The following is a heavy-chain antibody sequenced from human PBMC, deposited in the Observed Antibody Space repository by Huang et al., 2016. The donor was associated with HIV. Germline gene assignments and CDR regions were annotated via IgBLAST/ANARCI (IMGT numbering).Heavy chain of an antibody. D-gene: IGHD3-10*01. J-gene: IGHJ4*02. CDR2: YNHRGSA. V-gene: IGHV4-34*01. CDR3: ARPKMTATPSDSSWSYFDF. CDR1: GGSFSDYF. Sequence: QVRLEQWGPNLLKPSDTLSLKCAVYGGSFSDYFWTWIRQSPVKGLEWIGEYNHRGSATDNPSLGSRVSMSVDSSKNQFYLKLTSVAAADTAVYFCARPKMTATPSDSSWSYFDFWGRGTPVTVSS.